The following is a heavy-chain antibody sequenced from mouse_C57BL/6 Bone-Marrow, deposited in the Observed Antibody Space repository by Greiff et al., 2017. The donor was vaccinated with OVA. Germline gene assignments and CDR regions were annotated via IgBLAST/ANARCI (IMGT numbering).Heavy chain of an antibody. CDR1: GFSFTSYG. Sequence: VQGVESGPGLVQPSQGLSITCTVSGFSFTSYGVHWVRQSPGKGLEWLGVIWSGGSTDYNAAFISRLSISKDNSKSQVFVKMNSLQADDTAIYYCAGGWFAYWGQGTLVTVSA. CDR2: IWSGGST. CDR3: AGGWFAY. V-gene: IGHV2-2*01. J-gene: IGHJ3*01.